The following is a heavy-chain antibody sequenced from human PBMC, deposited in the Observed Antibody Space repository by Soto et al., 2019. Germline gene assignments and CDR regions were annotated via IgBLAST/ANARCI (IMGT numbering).Heavy chain of an antibody. Sequence: ASVKGSCKASGYTFITYAVHWVRQAPGQRLEWMGRIDAGNGNTRYSQKFQGRVTITRDTSASTVYMELSSLNSEDTAVFYCARDRHYYDSSGSSYYFDYWGQGTLVTVSS. D-gene: IGHD3-22*01. J-gene: IGHJ4*02. CDR1: GYTFITYA. CDR2: IDAGNGNT. V-gene: IGHV1-3*01. CDR3: ARDRHYYDSSGSSYYFDY.